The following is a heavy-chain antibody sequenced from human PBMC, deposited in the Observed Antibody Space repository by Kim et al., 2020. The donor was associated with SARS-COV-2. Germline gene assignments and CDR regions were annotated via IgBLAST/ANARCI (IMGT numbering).Heavy chain of an antibody. D-gene: IGHD6-13*01. J-gene: IGHJ5*02. Sequence: GGSLRLSCAASGFTFDDYGMSWVRQAPGKGLEWVSGINWNGGSTGYADSVKGRFTISRDNAKNSLYLQMNSLRAEDTALYHCARVREGSIAAAAHNWFDPWGQGTLVTVSS. CDR3: ARVREGSIAAAAHNWFDP. V-gene: IGHV3-20*01. CDR1: GFTFDDYG. CDR2: INWNGGST.